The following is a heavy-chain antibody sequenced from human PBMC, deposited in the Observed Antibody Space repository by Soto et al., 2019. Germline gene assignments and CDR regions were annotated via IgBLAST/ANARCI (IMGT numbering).Heavy chain of an antibody. CDR1: GYTFSTST. Sequence: LVQSGAEAKKPGTSVKVSCKASGYTFSTSTISWVRQAPGQGLEWLGWIKAYSGNTNYAPKLQGTVTMTTETSTSTAYLELRSLINDDTSMDYCAIANYGDDDYWGQGTLVTVSS. J-gene: IGHJ4*02. D-gene: IGHD4-17*01. CDR2: IKAYSGNT. CDR3: AIANYGDDDY. V-gene: IGHV1-18*04.